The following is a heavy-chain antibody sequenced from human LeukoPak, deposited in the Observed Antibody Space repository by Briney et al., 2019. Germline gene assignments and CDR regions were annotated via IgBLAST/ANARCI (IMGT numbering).Heavy chain of an antibody. J-gene: IGHJ6*03. CDR1: GGSMNKYY. CDR2: IYYSGST. CDR3: ARRRGYSGYEESYYYYYYMDV. Sequence: SETLSLTCTVSGGSMNKYYWNWIRQPPGKGLEWIGYIYYSGSTNYNPSLKSRVTISVDTSKNQFSLKLSSVTAADTAVYYCARRRGYSGYEESYYYYYYMDVWGQGTLVTVSS. D-gene: IGHD5-12*01. V-gene: IGHV4-59*01.